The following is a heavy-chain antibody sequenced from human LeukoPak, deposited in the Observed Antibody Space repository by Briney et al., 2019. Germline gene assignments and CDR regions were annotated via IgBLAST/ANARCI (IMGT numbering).Heavy chain of an antibody. J-gene: IGHJ4*02. CDR2: ISSSSSYI. D-gene: IGHD6-19*01. CDR3: ARDLGIAVASTSDY. V-gene: IGHV3-21*01. Sequence: GGSLRLSCAASGFTFSSYSMNWVRQAPGKGLEWVSSISSSSSYIYYADSVKGRFTISRDNAKNSLYLQMNSLRAEDTAVYYCARDLGIAVASTSDYWGQGTLVTVSS. CDR1: GFTFSSYS.